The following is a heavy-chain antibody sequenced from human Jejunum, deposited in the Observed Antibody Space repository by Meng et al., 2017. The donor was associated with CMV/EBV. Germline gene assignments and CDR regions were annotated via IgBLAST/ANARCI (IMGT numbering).Heavy chain of an antibody. Sequence: VSGASIIGSYWPWFRQTPGKGLGWFGWVDYSGPTKSTPSLKGRVPISVDTSKSQFSLELRSVIATDTAVFYCARGWGTTSPWDYWGQGTLVTVSS. CDR1: GASIIGSY. CDR2: VDYSGPT. CDR3: ARGWGTTSPWDY. D-gene: IGHD3-16*01. J-gene: IGHJ4*02. V-gene: IGHV4-59*01.